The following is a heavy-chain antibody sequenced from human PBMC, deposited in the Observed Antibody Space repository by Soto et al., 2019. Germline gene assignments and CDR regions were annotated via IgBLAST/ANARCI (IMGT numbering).Heavy chain of an antibody. Sequence: PVWSLGLSCAASRLTFEDYAMHWVRQARGEGLEWGSGINWNGADIGYADSVKGRFSISRDNAKNSLYLQMNSPRVDDAAVYSCAREYTIEWFGKSERGNNWFAPWGQGTLVTVSS. CDR1: RLTFEDYA. CDR2: INWNGADI. CDR3: AREYTIEWFGKSERGNNWFAP. J-gene: IGHJ5*02. D-gene: IGHD3-10*01. V-gene: IGHV3-9*01.